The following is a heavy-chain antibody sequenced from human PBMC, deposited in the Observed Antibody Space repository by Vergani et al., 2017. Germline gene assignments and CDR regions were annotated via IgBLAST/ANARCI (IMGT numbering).Heavy chain of an antibody. Sequence: QVQLQQWGAGLLKPSETLSLTCAVYGGSFSGYYWSWIRQPPGKGLEWIGYIYYSGSTNYNPSLKSRVTISVDTSKSQFSLKLSSVTAADTAVYYCTRHWAVVAANNLFDPWGQGTLVTVSS. D-gene: IGHD2-15*01. CDR1: GGSFSGYY. V-gene: IGHV4-34*01. CDR3: TRHWAVVAANNLFDP. J-gene: IGHJ5*02. CDR2: IYYSGST.